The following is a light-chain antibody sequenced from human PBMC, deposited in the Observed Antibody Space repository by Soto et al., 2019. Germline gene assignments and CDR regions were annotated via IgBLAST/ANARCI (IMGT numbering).Light chain of an antibody. V-gene: IGLV1-44*01. CDR3: AAWDDSLNGVV. CDR2: SNN. J-gene: IGLJ2*01. Sequence: QSVLTQPPSASGTPGQRVTISCSGSSSNIGSNPVDWYQQLPGTAPKVLIYSNNQRPAGVPARFSGSKAGTSASLPISGLQSEDETDYYCAAWDDSLNGVVFGGGTKVTVL. CDR1: SSNIGSNP.